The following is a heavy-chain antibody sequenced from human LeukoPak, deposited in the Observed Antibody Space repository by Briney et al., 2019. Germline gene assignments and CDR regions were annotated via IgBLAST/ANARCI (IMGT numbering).Heavy chain of an antibody. V-gene: IGHV3-64*01. J-gene: IGHJ6*03. CDR3: ARDGERRLEPPTYYYYYYYMDV. CDR2: ISSNGGKT. Sequence: GGSVRVSCAASRCTFSSYAMHWVRQAPGTGLEYVSAISSNGGKTYYTNSVKGRFTISRDNSKNTLYLQMGSLRAEDMAVYYCARDGERRLEPPTYYYYYYYMDVWGKGTTVTVSS. D-gene: IGHD1-1*01. CDR1: RCTFSSYA.